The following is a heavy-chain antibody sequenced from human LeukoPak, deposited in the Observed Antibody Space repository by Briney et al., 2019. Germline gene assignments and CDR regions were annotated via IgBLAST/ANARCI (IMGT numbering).Heavy chain of an antibody. CDR2: IDPRDSYN. CDR1: GDIFTTYW. Sequence: GESLKISCKVSGDIFTTYWINWVRQMPGKGLEWMGRIDPRDSYNNYSPSFEGHVTFSVDKSISTAYVQWKSLKASDTAMYYCARQSASYGARLDPWGQGTQVTVSS. D-gene: IGHD3-16*01. V-gene: IGHV5-10-1*01. J-gene: IGHJ5*02. CDR3: ARQSASYGARLDP.